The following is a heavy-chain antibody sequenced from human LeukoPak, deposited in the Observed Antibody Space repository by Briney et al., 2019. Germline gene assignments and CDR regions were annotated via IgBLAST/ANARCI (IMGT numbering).Heavy chain of an antibody. J-gene: IGHJ4*02. V-gene: IGHV3-23*01. CDR1: GFTFSSYA. D-gene: IGHD2-15*01. CDR2: IGGSGGST. CDR3: AKVRRELTLTHFDY. Sequence: GGSLRLSCASSGFTFSSYAMTWVRQALGRGLEWGSAIGGSGGSTYYADSVKGRFTISRDNSKNTLFLQMNSLRAEDTAVYYCAKVRRELTLTHFDYWGQGTLVTVSS.